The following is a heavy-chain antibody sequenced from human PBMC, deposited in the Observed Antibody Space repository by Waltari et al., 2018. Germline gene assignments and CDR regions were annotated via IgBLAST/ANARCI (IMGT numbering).Heavy chain of an antibody. CDR3: AGAYGDYVGGNFDY. Sequence: QVQLQESGPGLVKPSETLSLTCAVSGYSISSGYYWGWLRPPPGKGLEWIGGIYHSGSTYYNPSLKSRVTISVDTSKNQFSLKLSSVTAADTAVYYCAGAYGDYVGGNFDYWGQGTLVTVSS. J-gene: IGHJ4*02. CDR2: IYHSGST. V-gene: IGHV4-38-2*01. D-gene: IGHD4-17*01. CDR1: GYSISSGYY.